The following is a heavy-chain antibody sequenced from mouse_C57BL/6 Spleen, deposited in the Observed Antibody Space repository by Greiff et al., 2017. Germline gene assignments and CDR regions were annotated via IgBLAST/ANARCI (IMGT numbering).Heavy chain of an antibody. CDR3: AGDGIRFAY. J-gene: IGHJ3*01. V-gene: IGHV1-64*01. D-gene: IGHD2-13*01. CDR2: IDPTDGST. Sequence: VQLQQPGAELVRPGASVKLSCKASGYTFTSYWMHWVKQRPGQGLEWIGVIDPTDGSTNYNEKFKSKATLTVDTSSSTAYMQLSSLTSEDSAVYYCAGDGIRFAYWGQGTLLTVSA. CDR1: GYTFTSYW.